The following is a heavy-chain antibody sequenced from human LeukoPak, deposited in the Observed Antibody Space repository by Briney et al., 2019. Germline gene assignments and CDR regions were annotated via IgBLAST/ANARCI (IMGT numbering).Heavy chain of an antibody. Sequence: SVKVSCKASGGTFSSYAISWVRQAPGQGLEWMGGIIPIFGTANYAQKFQGRVTITTDESTSTAYMELSSLRSEDTAVYYCARGNISSSWPYYYYYYMDVWGKGTTVTVSS. CDR1: GGTFSSYA. J-gene: IGHJ6*03. CDR2: IIPIFGTA. CDR3: ARGNISSSWPYYYYYYMDV. D-gene: IGHD6-13*01. V-gene: IGHV1-69*05.